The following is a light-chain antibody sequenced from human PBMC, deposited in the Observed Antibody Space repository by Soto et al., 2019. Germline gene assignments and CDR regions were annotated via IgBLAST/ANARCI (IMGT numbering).Light chain of an antibody. J-gene: IGKJ4*01. CDR1: QSVSSY. CDR2: DAS. CDR3: QQYYRWPLT. V-gene: IGKV3D-15*01. Sequence: ITQSPSTLSVSPEDRATLSCRASQSVSSYLAWYQQKPGQAPRLLVYDASTRATGIPARFSGSGSGTEFTLTISSLQSEDSAVYYCQQYYRWPLTFGGGTKVDIK.